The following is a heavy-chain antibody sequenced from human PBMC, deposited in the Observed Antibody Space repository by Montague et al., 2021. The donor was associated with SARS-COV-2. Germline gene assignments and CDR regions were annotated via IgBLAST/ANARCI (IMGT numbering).Heavy chain of an antibody. CDR1: GGSVSRISSH. CDR3: ARLYGSSFDY. V-gene: IGHV4-39*01. D-gene: IGHD4-17*01. CDR2: FYYAGGT. J-gene: IGHJ4*02. Sequence: SETLSLTCTVSGGSVSRISSHWGWIRQPPGNGLEYIGSFYYAGGTQYNPSLKSRVTISVDTSNDQFSLKMNSVTAADTAVYFCARLYGSSFDYWGQGTLVTVSS.